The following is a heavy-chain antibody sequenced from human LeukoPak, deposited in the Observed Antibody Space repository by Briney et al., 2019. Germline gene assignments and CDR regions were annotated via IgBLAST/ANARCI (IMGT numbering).Heavy chain of an antibody. CDR2: IYYSGST. D-gene: IGHD3-22*01. V-gene: IGHV4-61*08. Sequence: SETLSLTCTVSGGSISSDGYYWSWIRQPPGKGLEWIGYIYYSGSTNYNPSLKSRVTISVDTSKNQFSLKLSSVTAADTAVYYCARRPSSGYYPYYFDYWGQGTLVTVSS. CDR1: GGSISSDGYY. J-gene: IGHJ4*02. CDR3: ARRPSSGYYPYYFDY.